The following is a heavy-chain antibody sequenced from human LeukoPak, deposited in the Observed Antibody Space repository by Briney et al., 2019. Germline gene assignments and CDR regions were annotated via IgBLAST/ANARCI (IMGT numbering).Heavy chain of an antibody. V-gene: IGHV3-23*01. J-gene: IGHJ4*02. CDR1: GVTFSNHA. CDR2: ITGSGGST. D-gene: IGHD3-22*01. Sequence: GGSLRLSCAASGVTFSNHAMSWVRQAPGKGLEWVSGITGSGGSTYHAESVKGRFTISRDNSKNTLYLQMNSLRAEDTAVYYCAKKGYYDGSGYYMYYFDHWGQGTLVTVSS. CDR3: AKKGYYDGSGYYMYYFDH.